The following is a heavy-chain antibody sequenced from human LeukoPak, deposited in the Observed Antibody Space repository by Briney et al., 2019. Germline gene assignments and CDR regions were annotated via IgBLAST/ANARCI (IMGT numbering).Heavy chain of an antibody. J-gene: IGHJ6*03. Sequence: SETLSLTCTVSGGSISSSSYYWGWIRQPPGKGLEWIGSIYYSGSTYYNPSLKSRVTISVDTSKNQFSLKLSSVTAADTAVYYCARATVTFHSLYYYYYYMDVWGKGTTVTVSS. V-gene: IGHV4-39*07. CDR3: ARATVTFHSLYYYYYYMDV. CDR1: GGSISSSSYY. CDR2: IYYSGST. D-gene: IGHD4-11*01.